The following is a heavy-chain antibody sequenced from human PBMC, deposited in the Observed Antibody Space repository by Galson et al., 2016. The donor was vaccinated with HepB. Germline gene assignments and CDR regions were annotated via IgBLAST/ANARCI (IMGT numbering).Heavy chain of an antibody. V-gene: IGHV4-39*02. D-gene: IGHD6-6*01. J-gene: IGHJ4*01. CDR2: IYSSGHT. CDR3: ARTAARLYFDF. Sequence: SETLSLTCAVSGDSISSNSFYWGWIRQPPGKGLEWIGSIYSSGHTFYNPSRKGRVAISVDTSKNHFSLKLSSVTAADTAVYFCARTAARLYFDFWGQGALVTVSS. CDR1: GDSISSNSFY.